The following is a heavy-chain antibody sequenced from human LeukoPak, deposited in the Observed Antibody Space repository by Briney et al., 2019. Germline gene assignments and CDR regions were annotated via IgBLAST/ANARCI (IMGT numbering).Heavy chain of an antibody. J-gene: IGHJ4*02. CDR1: GYTFTSYY. D-gene: IGHD3-10*01. CDR2: TSPSGGST. V-gene: IGHV1-46*04. CDR3: ARGRITMVRGVNPYFDY. Sequence: EASVKVSCKASGYTFTSYYMHWVRQAPAQGLQWMGITSPSGGSTTYAQKLQGRVTMTRDTSTSTVYMELSSLRSEDTAVYYCARGRITMVRGVNPYFDYWGQGTLVTVSS.